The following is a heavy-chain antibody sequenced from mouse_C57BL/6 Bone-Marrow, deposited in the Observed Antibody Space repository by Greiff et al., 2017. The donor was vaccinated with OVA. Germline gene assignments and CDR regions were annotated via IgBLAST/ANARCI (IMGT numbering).Heavy chain of an antibody. CDR3: ARHEECLRRGYAMDY. J-gene: IGHJ4*01. CDR1: GYTFTEYN. Sequence: QVQLQQSGAELVKPGASVKLSCKASGYTFTEYNIHWVKQRSGQGLEWIGWIYPESGSTKSNEKFKDKAILTADKSSSTVYMELSRLTTEDSAVYCGARHEECLRRGYAMDYWGQGTSVTVSS. V-gene: IGHV1-62-2*01. CDR2: IYPESGST.